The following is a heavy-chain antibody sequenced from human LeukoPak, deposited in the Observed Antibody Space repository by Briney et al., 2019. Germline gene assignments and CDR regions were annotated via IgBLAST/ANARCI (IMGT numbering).Heavy chain of an antibody. D-gene: IGHD3-9*01. J-gene: IGHJ4*02. V-gene: IGHV1-46*01. CDR3: ARDPGGYDILTGYYPDY. CDR2: INPSGGST. CDR1: GYTFTSYY. Sequence: GASVKVSCKASGYTFTSYYMHWVRQAPGQGLVWMGIINPSGGSTSYAQKFQGRVTMTRDTSTSTVYMELSSLRSEDTAVYYCARDPGGYDILTGYYPDYWGQGTLVTVSS.